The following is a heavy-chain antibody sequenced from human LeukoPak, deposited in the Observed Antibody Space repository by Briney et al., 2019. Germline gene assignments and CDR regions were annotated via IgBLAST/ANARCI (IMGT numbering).Heavy chain of an antibody. D-gene: IGHD2-21*01. CDR1: VFIFSSCA. Sequence: GGSLTLSCAVSVFIFSSCAVHWIRQAPGRGREWVAFKSYDATNKFYADSVKDRFTISRDNDKNTLYLQINSLGSEDTAVYYCARIAETYLQPKHEYQHWGQGTLVTVSS. V-gene: IGHV3-30*04. CDR2: KSYDATNK. J-gene: IGHJ1*01. CDR3: ARIAETYLQPKHEYQH.